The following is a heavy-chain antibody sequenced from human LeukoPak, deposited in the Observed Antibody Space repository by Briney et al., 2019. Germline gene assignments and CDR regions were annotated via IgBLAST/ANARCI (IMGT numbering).Heavy chain of an antibody. CDR2: INPNSGGT. J-gene: IGHJ5*02. CDR3: ARDPTVITSSRITIFGVAKSPHNWFDP. Sequence: ASVKVSCKASGYTFTGYYIHWVRQAPGQRLEWMGWINPNSGGTNYAQKFQGRVTMTRDTSISTAYMELSRLRYDDTAMYYCARDPTVITSSRITIFGVAKSPHNWFDPWGQGTLVTVSS. V-gene: IGHV1-2*02. D-gene: IGHD3-3*01. CDR1: GYTFTGYY.